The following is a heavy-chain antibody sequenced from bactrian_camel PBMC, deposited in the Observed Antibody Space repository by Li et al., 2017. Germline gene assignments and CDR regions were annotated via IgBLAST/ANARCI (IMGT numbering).Heavy chain of an antibody. CDR2: IYTGGGST. J-gene: IGHJ4*01. Sequence: QLVESGGGSVQTGESLTLSCKTPWNILRDNCMSWFRQAPGKQREPVAIIYTGGGSTSYADSVKGRFTISQDNARETVYLQMNSLKPEDSAMYYCARSSGRYCLLKLRDFIIWGQGTQVTVS. D-gene: IGHD3*01. CDR3: ARSSGRYCLLKLRDFII. V-gene: IGHV3S54*01. CDR1: WNILRDNC.